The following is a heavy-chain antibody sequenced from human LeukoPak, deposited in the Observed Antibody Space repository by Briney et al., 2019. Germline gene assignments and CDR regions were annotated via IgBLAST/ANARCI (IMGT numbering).Heavy chain of an antibody. V-gene: IGHV4-4*02. CDR3: ARAGASSYFYYYMDV. J-gene: IGHJ6*03. D-gene: IGHD1-26*01. CDR2: IYHSGTT. Sequence: SETLSLTCAASGGSVSSNNWWSWVRQPPGKGLEWIGEIYHSGTTNYNPSLKSRITISVDKSKNQFSLKVTSVTAADTAVYYCARAGASSYFYYYMDVWGKGITVTVSS. CDR1: GGSVSSNNW.